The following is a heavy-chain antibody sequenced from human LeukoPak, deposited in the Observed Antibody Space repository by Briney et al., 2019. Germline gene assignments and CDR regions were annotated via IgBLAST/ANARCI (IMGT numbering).Heavy chain of an antibody. D-gene: IGHD3-3*01. CDR1: GGSFSGYY. J-gene: IGHJ6*02. CDR3: ARTNFWRDHMDV. V-gene: IGHV4-34*01. CDR2: INHSGST. Sequence: SETLSLTCAVYGGSFSGYYWSWIRQPPGKGLEWIGEINHSGSTNYNPSLKSRVTISVDTSKNQFSLKLSSVTAADTAVYYCARTNFWRDHMDVWGQGTTVTVSS.